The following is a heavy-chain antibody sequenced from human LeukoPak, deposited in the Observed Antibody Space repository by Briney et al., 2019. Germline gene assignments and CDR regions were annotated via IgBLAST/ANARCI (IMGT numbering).Heavy chain of an antibody. CDR3: ARTVSGYGTHFDY. D-gene: IGHD3-10*01. J-gene: IGHJ4*02. CDR1: GYTFTSYY. V-gene: IGHV1-46*01. CDR2: INPSGGST. Sequence: ASVTVSFTASGYTFTSYYMHWVRQAPGQGLEWMGIINPSGGSTSYAQKFQGRVTMTRDTSTSTVYMELSSLRSEDTAVYYCARTVSGYGTHFDYWGQGTLVTVSS.